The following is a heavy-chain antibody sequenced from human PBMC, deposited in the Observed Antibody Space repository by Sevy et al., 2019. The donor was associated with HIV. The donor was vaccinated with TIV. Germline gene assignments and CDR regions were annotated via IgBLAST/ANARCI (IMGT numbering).Heavy chain of an antibody. Sequence: GGSLRLACTTSGFAFGDYAMNWVRQAPGKGLEWVAFLKSKADGGTVDHAPSVKGRFTISRDDSKSIAYLQMNDLTTEKTAVSYCTRWKGLQSIFDYWGQGALVTVSS. CDR1: GFAFGDYA. V-gene: IGHV3-49*04. CDR3: TRWKGLQSIFDY. D-gene: IGHD1-1*01. CDR2: LKSKADGGTV. J-gene: IGHJ4*02.